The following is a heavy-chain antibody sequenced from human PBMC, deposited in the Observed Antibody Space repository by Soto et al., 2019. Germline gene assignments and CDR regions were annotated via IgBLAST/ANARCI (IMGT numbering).Heavy chain of an antibody. V-gene: IGHV1-18*01. D-gene: IGHD4-4*01. CDR3: AGDTVTGRQQDY. CDR1: GYIFTHYG. CDR2: ISGYNGET. J-gene: IGHJ4*02. Sequence: QVQLVQSGAEVKKPGASVKVSCKASGYIFTHYGRSWLRQAPGQGLEWMGWISGYNGETNHARKFQDRVTMTIETSTATAYMELGSLTSDDTAMYYCAGDTVTGRQQDYWGQGTLVTVSS.